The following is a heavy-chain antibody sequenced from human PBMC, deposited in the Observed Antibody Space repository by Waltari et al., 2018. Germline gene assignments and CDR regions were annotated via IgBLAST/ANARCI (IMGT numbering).Heavy chain of an antibody. CDR3: ARVDGSGWTIDY. CDR1: GYSISSGYY. V-gene: IGHV4-38-2*01. J-gene: IGHJ4*02. Sequence: QVQLQESGPGLVKPSETLSLTCAVSGYSISSGYYWGWIRQPPGKGLEWIGSIYHSGSTYYNPALKSRVTISVDTSKNQFSLKLSSVTAADTAVYYCARVDGSGWTIDYWGQGTLVTVSS. D-gene: IGHD6-19*01. CDR2: IYHSGST.